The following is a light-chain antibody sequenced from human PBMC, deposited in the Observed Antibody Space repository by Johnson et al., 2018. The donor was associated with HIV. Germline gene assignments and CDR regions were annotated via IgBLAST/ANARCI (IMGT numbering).Light chain of an antibody. Sequence: QSVLTQPPSVSAAPGQKVTISCSGSSSDMGNYAVSWYQQLPGTAPKLLIYENNKRPSGISDRFSDSQSGTSATLAITGLQTGDEADYYCGTWDTSLGAQYVFGSGTKVTGL. J-gene: IGLJ1*01. CDR1: SSDMGNYA. CDR2: ENN. CDR3: GTWDTSLGAQYV. V-gene: IGLV1-51*02.